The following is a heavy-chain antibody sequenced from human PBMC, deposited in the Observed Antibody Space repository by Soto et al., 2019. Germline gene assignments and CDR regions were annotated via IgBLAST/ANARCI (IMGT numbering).Heavy chain of an antibody. J-gene: IGHJ3*02. V-gene: IGHV1-69*06. D-gene: IGHD6-13*01. CDR2: IIPIFGTA. Sequence: GASVKVSCKASGGTFSSYAISWVRQAPGQGLEWMGGIIPIFGTANYAQKFQGRVTITADKSTSTAYMELSSLRSEDTAVYYCARVLGYSSSWWRHSAFDIWGQGTTVTVS. CDR3: ARVLGYSSSWWRHSAFDI. CDR1: GGTFSSYA.